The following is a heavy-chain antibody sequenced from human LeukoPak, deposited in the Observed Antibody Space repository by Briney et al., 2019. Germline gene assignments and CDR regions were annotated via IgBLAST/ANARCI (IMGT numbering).Heavy chain of an antibody. CDR2: ISVSGIA. CDR3: AKAPVTTCSGAYCYPFDY. CDR1: GFTLSSYA. V-gene: IGHV3-23*01. D-gene: IGHD2-21*01. J-gene: IGHJ4*02. Sequence: GGSLRLSCAASGFTLSSYAMSWVRQAPGKGLEWVSAISVSGIAYHADSVKGRFTISRDSSKNTLYLQMNRLRAEDAAVYYCAKAPVTTCSGAYCYPFDYWGQGTLVTVSS.